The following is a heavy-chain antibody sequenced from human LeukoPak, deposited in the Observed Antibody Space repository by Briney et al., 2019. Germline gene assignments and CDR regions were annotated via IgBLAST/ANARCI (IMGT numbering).Heavy chain of an antibody. CDR3: AKDGTANRWVSPLWGSYRHYYFDY. CDR1: GFTFSSYA. Sequence: PGGSLRLSCAASGFTFSSYAMSWVRQAPGEGLEWVSAISGSGGSTYYADSVKGRFTVSRDNSKNTLYLQMNSLRAEDTAVYYCAKDGTANRWVSPLWGSYRHYYFDYWGQGTLVTVSS. CDR2: ISGSGGST. V-gene: IGHV3-23*01. D-gene: IGHD3-16*02. J-gene: IGHJ4*02.